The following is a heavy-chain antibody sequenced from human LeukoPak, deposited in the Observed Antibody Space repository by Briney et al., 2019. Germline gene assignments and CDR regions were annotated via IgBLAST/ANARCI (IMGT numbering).Heavy chain of an antibody. Sequence: GRSLRLSCAASGFTFSSYGMHWVRQAPGKGLEWVAFIRYDGSKKYYADSVKGRFTISRDNSKNTLYLQMNSLRAEDTAVYYCAKDLGQWLVRGFDYWGQGTLVTVSS. CDR2: IRYDGSKK. D-gene: IGHD6-19*01. CDR3: AKDLGQWLVRGFDY. J-gene: IGHJ4*02. CDR1: GFTFSSYG. V-gene: IGHV3-30*02.